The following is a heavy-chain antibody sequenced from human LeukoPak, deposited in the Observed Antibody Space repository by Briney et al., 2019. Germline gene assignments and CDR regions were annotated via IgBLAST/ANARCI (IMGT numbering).Heavy chain of an antibody. CDR3: VREADQDCSGGSCYRSSGNWLDP. D-gene: IGHD2-15*01. CDR1: GYTFTSNG. Sequence: ASVKVSCKASGYTFTSNGISWVRQAPGQGLEWMGWISAYNGNINYAQKFQGRVTMTTDTSTSTAHTELRSLRSDDTAVYYCVREADQDCSGGSCYRSSGNWLDPWGQGTLVTVSS. J-gene: IGHJ5*02. CDR2: ISAYNGNI. V-gene: IGHV1-18*04.